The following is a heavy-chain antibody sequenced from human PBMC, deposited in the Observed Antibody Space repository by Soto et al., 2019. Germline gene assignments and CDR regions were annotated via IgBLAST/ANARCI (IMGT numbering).Heavy chain of an antibody. CDR3: ASLTGGDDSSGYYYLSY. CDR2: IIPIFGTA. D-gene: IGHD3-22*01. Sequence: QVQLVQSGAEVKKPGSSVKVSCKASGGTFSSYAISWVRQAPGQGLEGLGGIIPIFGTANYAQKFQGRVTITADKSTSTASMEVSSPRSEDTGVYYCASLTGGDDSSGYYYLSYWGQGTLVTVSS. J-gene: IGHJ4*02. CDR1: GGTFSSYA. V-gene: IGHV1-69*06.